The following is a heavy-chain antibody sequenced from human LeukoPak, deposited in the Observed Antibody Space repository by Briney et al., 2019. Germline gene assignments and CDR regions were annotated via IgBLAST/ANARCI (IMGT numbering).Heavy chain of an antibody. Sequence: PGGSLRLSCAASGFTFSSYAMSWVRQAPGKGLEWVSAISGSGGSTYYADSVKGRFTISRDNSKNTLYLQMNSLRAEDTAVYYCARVFSSSWYGDYWGQGTLVTVSS. J-gene: IGHJ4*02. D-gene: IGHD6-13*01. CDR1: GFTFSSYA. V-gene: IGHV3-23*01. CDR3: ARVFSSSWYGDY. CDR2: ISGSGGST.